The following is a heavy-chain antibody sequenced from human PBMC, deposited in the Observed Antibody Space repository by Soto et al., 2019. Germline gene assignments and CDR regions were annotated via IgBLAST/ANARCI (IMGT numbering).Heavy chain of an antibody. CDR2: ISAYNGNT. CDR3: AREGSITMVRCPYPRYYYYGMDV. CDR1: SYTFTSYG. V-gene: IGHV1-18*01. J-gene: IGHJ6*02. Sequence: ASVKVSCKASSYTFTSYGISWVRQAPGQGLEWMGWISAYNGNTNYAQKLQGRVTMTTDTSTSTAYMELRSLRSDDTAVYYCAREGSITMVRCPYPRYYYYGMDVWGQGTTVTVSS. D-gene: IGHD3-10*01.